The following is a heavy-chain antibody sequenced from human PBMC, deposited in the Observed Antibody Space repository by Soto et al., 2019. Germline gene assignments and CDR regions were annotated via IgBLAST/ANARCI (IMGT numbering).Heavy chain of an antibody. CDR2: IYTSGST. CDR1: VGSISSYY. V-gene: IGHV4-4*07. D-gene: IGHD2-8*01. Sequence: SETLSLTCTVSVGSISSYYWSWIRQPAGKGLEWIGRIYTSGSTNYNPSLKSRVTMSVDTSKNQFSLKLSSVTAADTAVYYCARDVGSQYCTNGVCYIPLSPIKGWFDPWGQGTLVTVSS. CDR3: ARDVGSQYCTNGVCYIPLSPIKGWFDP. J-gene: IGHJ5*02.